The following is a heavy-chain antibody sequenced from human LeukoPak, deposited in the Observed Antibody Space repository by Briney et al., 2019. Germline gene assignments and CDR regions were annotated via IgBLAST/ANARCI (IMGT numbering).Heavy chain of an antibody. J-gene: IGHJ5*02. Sequence: ASVKVSCKASGGTFSSYAINWVRQATGQGLEWMGWMNPNSGNTGYAQKFQGRVTMTRNTSISTAYMELSSLRSEDTAVYYCARALIGCSSTSCYRGDWFDPWGQGTLVTVSS. CDR3: ARALIGCSSTSCYRGDWFDP. CDR2: MNPNSGNT. D-gene: IGHD2-2*01. CDR1: GGTFSSYA. V-gene: IGHV1-8*02.